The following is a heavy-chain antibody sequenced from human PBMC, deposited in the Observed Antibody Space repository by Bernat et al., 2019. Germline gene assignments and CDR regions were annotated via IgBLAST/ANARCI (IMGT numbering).Heavy chain of an antibody. V-gene: IGHV4-31*03. CDR3: ARDYSGSGYYGDFDY. CDR2: IYYSGST. J-gene: IGHJ4*02. Sequence: QVQLQESGPGLVKPSQTLSLTCTVSGGSISSGGYYWSWIRQHPGKGLEWIGYIYYSGSTYYNPSLKSRVTISVDTSKNQFSLKLSSVTAADTAVHYCARDYSGSGYYGDFDYWGQGTLVTVSS. CDR1: GGSISSGGYY. D-gene: IGHD3-3*01.